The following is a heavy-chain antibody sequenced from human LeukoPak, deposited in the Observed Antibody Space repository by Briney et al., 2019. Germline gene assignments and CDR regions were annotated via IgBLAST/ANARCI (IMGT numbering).Heavy chain of an antibody. V-gene: IGHV4-4*02. J-gene: IGHJ5*02. Sequence: SGTLSLTCAVSGGSISSSNWWSWVRQPPGKGLEWIGEIYLSGSTNYNPSLKSRVTISVDKSKNQFSMKLSSVTAADTAVYYCATSLYCSGGSCPFDPWGQGTLVTVSS. CDR1: GGSISSSNW. D-gene: IGHD2-15*01. CDR2: IYLSGST. CDR3: ATSLYCSGGSCPFDP.